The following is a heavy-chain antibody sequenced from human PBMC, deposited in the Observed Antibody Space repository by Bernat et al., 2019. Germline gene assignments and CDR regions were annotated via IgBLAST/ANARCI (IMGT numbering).Heavy chain of an antibody. CDR1: GFTFSSYG. CDR2: ISYDGSNK. D-gene: IGHD4-17*01. CDR3: AKEEGPYGYYYYGMDV. J-gene: IGHJ6*02. Sequence: QVQLVESGGGVVQPGRSLRLSCAASGFTFSSYGMHWVRQAPGKGLEWVAVISYDGSNKYYADSVKGRFTISRDNSKNTLYLQMNSLRAEDTAVYYCAKEEGPYGYYYYGMDVWGQGTTVTVSS. V-gene: IGHV3-30*18.